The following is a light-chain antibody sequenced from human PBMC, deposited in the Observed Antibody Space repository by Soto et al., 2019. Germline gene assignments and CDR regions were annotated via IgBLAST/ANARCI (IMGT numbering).Light chain of an antibody. CDR2: NVS. V-gene: IGLV2-14*03. CDR1: TSDFNYYNS. Sequence: QSALTQPASVSGSPGQSITISCTGTTSDFNYYNSVSWYQHHPGQAPKLMIYNVSNRPSGVSYRFSGSKSGNTASLTISGLQAEDEADYYCTSYTSSTTYFFGTGT. CDR3: TSYTSSTTYF. J-gene: IGLJ1*01.